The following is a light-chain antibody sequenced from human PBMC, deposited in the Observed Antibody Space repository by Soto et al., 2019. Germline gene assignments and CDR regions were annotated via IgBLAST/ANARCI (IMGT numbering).Light chain of an antibody. CDR1: QSVGSN. Sequence: EIVMTQSPATLSVSPGERATLSCRASQSVGSNLAWYQHKAGQAPRLLIYGASTRATGTPARFSGSGSGTEFTLTISSLQSEDFAVYYCQQYNNWPPYTFGQGTKLEIK. J-gene: IGKJ2*01. CDR3: QQYNNWPPYT. CDR2: GAS. V-gene: IGKV3-15*01.